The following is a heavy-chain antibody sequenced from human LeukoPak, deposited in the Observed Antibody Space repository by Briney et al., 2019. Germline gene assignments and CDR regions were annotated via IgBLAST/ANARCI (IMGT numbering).Heavy chain of an antibody. CDR1: GFTFSSYA. J-gene: IGHJ4*02. CDR2: ISYDESNT. CDR3: AKHLGYSTSSGIDY. Sequence: PGGSLRLSCAASGFTFSSYAMHWVRQAPGKGLEWVALISYDESNTFYADSVKGRFTISRDNSKNTLYLQMNSLRAEDTAVYYCAKHLGYSTSSGIDYWGQGTLVTVSS. D-gene: IGHD6-6*01. V-gene: IGHV3-30*04.